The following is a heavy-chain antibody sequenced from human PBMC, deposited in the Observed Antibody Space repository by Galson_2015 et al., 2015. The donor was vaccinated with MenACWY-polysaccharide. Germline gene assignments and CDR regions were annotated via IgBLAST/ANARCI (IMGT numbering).Heavy chain of an antibody. J-gene: IGHJ4*02. CDR1: GGSISSSNW. Sequence: VSGGSISSSNWWSWVRQPPGKGLEWIGEIYHSGSTNYNPSLKSRVTISVDNSKNQFSLKLTSVTAADTAVYYCARSPIAAAGIVWGQGTLVTVSS. D-gene: IGHD6-13*01. CDR2: IYHSGST. V-gene: IGHV4-4*02. CDR3: ARSPIAAAGIV.